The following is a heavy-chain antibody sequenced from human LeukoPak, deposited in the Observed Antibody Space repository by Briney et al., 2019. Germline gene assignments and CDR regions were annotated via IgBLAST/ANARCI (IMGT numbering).Heavy chain of an antibody. CDR3: ARHHKRVPGVVSGTVDY. V-gene: IGHV4-39*01. CDR1: GDSINSGTYY. D-gene: IGHD3-3*01. Sequence: SETLSLTCTVSGDSINSGTYYWGWIRQPPGKGLEWIGSIYYSGSTYYNPSLKSRVTISVDTSKNQFSLRLTSVTDADTAIYYCARHHKRVPGVVSGTVDYWGQGTLVTVSS. J-gene: IGHJ4*02. CDR2: IYYSGST.